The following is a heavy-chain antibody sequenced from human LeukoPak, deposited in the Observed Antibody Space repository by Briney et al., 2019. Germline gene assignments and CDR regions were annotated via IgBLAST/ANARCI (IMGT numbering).Heavy chain of an antibody. CDR1: GGTFSSYA. D-gene: IGHD6-13*01. CDR2: IIPIFGTA. V-gene: IGHV1-69*06. J-gene: IGHJ4*02. Sequence: SVKVSCKASGGTFSSYAISWVRQAPGQGLEWMGGIIPIFGTANYAQKFQGRVTITADKSTSTAYMELSSLRSEDTAVYYCARGEIAAAGMMGYWGQGTLVTVSS. CDR3: ARGEIAAAGMMGY.